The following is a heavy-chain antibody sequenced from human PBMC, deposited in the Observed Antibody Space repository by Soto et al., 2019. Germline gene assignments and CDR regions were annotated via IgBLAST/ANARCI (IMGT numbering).Heavy chain of an antibody. CDR3: ARDFAYFDS. J-gene: IGHJ4*02. CDR2: VYHTGRT. D-gene: IGHD3-3*01. Sequence: SETLSLTCTVSGGSFKRGSYSWSWIRQPPGKGLEWIGYVYHTGRTSYNPSLKSRVSISMDTSKNQFSLNLDSVTAADTAVYFCARDFAYFDSWGQGTLVTVSS. V-gene: IGHV4-61*01. CDR1: GGSFKRGSYS.